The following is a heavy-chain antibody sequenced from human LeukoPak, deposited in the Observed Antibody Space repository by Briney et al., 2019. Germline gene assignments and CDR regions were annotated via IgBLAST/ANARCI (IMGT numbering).Heavy chain of an antibody. CDR2: ISYTGTYI. CDR1: AFSLSAYN. CDR3: AGASSEGVVIDATSFDL. J-gene: IGHJ4*02. D-gene: IGHD2-15*01. V-gene: IGHV3-21*01. Sequence: GGSLRLSCAASAFSLSAYNMNWVRQAPGKGLEWVSSISYTGTYIYYADSVKGRFTISRDNSKNTWHLQLNSLRAEDTAVYYCAGASSEGVVIDATSFDLWGQGTMVIVSS.